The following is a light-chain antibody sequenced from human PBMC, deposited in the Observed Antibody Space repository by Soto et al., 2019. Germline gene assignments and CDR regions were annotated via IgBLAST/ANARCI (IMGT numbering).Light chain of an antibody. CDR1: QSVSSN. J-gene: IGKJ1*01. V-gene: IGKV3-15*01. Sequence: EIVMTQSPATLSVSPGERATLSCRASQSVSSNLAWYQQKPGQAPRLLIYGASTRATGIPARFSGSGSGTEFTLTISSLQSEDFEFYYCQQYNNWPPWTFGQGTKVEIK. CDR2: GAS. CDR3: QQYNNWPPWT.